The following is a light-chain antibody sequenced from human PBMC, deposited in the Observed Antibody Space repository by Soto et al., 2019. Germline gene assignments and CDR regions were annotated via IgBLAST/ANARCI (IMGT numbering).Light chain of an antibody. CDR3: QHYNNWPLT. V-gene: IGKV3-15*01. J-gene: IGKJ4*01. CDR1: QSVSSN. Sequence: TLSVSPGERATLSCRASQSVSSNLAWYQQKPGQAPRLLIYGASTRATGIPARFSGSGSETEFTLTISSLQSEDFAVYHCQHYNNWPLTFGGGTKVDIK. CDR2: GAS.